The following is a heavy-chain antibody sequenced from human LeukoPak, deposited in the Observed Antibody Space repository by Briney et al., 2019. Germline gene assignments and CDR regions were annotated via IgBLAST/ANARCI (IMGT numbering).Heavy chain of an antibody. J-gene: IGHJ4*02. CDR1: GFTFSSYC. CDR2: IRSDGGTN. Sequence: GGSLRLSCAASGFTFSSYCMHWVRQAAGKGLEWVAFIRSDGGTNYYADSVKGRFTISRDNSKHTLYLQMNSMRAEDTAVYYCAKVSGSGWYLDYWGQGTLVTVSS. D-gene: IGHD6-19*01. V-gene: IGHV3-30*02. CDR3: AKVSGSGWYLDY.